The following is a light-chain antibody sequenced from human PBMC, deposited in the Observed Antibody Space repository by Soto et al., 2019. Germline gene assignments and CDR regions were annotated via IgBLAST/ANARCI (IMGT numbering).Light chain of an antibody. CDR3: CSYAGSYNYV. CDR1: SSDVGAYNY. V-gene: IGLV2-11*01. J-gene: IGLJ1*01. CDR2: DVS. Sequence: QSALTQPRSVSGSPGQSVTISCTGTSSDVGAYNYVSWYQQHPGKAPKVMIYDVSNRPSGVPDRFSGSKSGTTASLTISGLQADDEDYYYCCSYAGSYNYVFGSGTKLTVL.